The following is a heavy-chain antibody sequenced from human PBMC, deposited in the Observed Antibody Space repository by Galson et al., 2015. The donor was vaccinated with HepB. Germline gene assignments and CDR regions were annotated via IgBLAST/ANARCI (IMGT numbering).Heavy chain of an antibody. CDR3: AKVRYQLPRNYFYCMDV. D-gene: IGHD2-2*01. Sequence: SLRLSCAASGFTFSHYAFHWVRQAPGKGLEWVAVISFDGSDTSYADSVRGRFTISRDNSRNTLYLQMDSLNTDDTAVYYCAKVRYQLPRNYFYCMDVWGKGTTVTVSS. CDR1: GFTFSHYA. CDR2: ISFDGSDT. J-gene: IGHJ6*03. V-gene: IGHV3-30*18.